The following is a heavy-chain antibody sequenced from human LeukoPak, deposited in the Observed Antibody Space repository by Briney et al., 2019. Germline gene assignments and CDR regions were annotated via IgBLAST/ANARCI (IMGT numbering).Heavy chain of an antibody. CDR3: ARHVFHSSTSYGPIDY. D-gene: IGHD6-13*01. CDR2: INHSGST. V-gene: IGHV4-34*01. CDR1: GGSFSGYY. J-gene: IGHJ4*02. Sequence: PSETLSLTCAVYGGSFSGYYWSWIRQPPGKGLEWIGEINHSGSTNYNPSLKSRVTISVDTSKNQFSLKLSSVTAADTAVYYCARHVFHSSTSYGPIDYWGQGTLVTVST.